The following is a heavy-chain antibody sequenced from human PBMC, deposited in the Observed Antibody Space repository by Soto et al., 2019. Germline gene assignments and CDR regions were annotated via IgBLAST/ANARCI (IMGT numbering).Heavy chain of an antibody. Sequence: GGSLRLSCAASGFIFSSYSMNWVRQAPGKGLEWVSSISSSSSNIYYADSVKGRFTISRDNAKNSLYLQMNSLRAEDTAVYYCARDRPPPSGMDVWGQGTTVTVSS. J-gene: IGHJ6*02. V-gene: IGHV3-21*01. CDR1: GFIFSSYS. CDR2: ISSSSSNI. CDR3: ARDRPPPSGMDV.